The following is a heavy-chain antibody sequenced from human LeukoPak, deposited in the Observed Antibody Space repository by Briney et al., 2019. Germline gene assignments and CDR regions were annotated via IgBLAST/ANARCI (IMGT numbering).Heavy chain of an antibody. Sequence: GASVKVSCKASGYTFTTYYIHWVRQAHGQGLEWMGIINPRGGSTSYAQKFQGRVTMTRDTSTSTVYMELSSLRSEDTAVYYCAREEDGEEVTTMSGNFQHWGQGTLVTVSS. CDR1: GYTFTTYY. V-gene: IGHV1-46*01. D-gene: IGHD3-10*01. CDR2: INPRGGST. CDR3: AREEDGEEVTTMSGNFQH. J-gene: IGHJ1*01.